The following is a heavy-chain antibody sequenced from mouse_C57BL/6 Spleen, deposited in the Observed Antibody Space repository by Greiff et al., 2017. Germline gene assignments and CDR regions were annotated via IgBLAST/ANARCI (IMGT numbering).Heavy chain of an antibody. Sequence: VQLQQSGPELVKPGASVKIPCKASGYTFTDYNMDWVKQSHGKSLEWIGDINPNNGGTIYNQKFKGKATLTVDKSSSTAYMELRSLTSEDTAVYYCARSITTVVATPHFDDWGQGTTLTVSS. CDR1: GYTFTDYN. J-gene: IGHJ2*01. D-gene: IGHD1-1*01. CDR3: ARSITTVVATPHFDD. CDR2: INPNNGGT. V-gene: IGHV1-18*01.